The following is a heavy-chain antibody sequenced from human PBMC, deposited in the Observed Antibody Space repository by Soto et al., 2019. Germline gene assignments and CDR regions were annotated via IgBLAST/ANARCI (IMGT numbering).Heavy chain of an antibody. Sequence: GALRLSCAASGFTFSDYYMSWIRQAPGKGLEWVSYISSSSSYTNYADSVKGRFTISRDNAKNSLYLQMNSLRAEDTAVYYCARDPIEYSSSSSGWFDPWGQGTLVTVSS. CDR3: ARDPIEYSSSSSGWFDP. J-gene: IGHJ5*02. CDR1: GFTFSDYY. D-gene: IGHD6-6*01. V-gene: IGHV3-11*06. CDR2: ISSSSSYT.